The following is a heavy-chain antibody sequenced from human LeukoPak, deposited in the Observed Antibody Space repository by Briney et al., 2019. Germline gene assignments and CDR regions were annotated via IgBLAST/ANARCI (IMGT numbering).Heavy chain of an antibody. D-gene: IGHD1-26*01. V-gene: IGHV1-2*02. CDR1: RYTFTGYY. Sequence: ASVKVSCKASRYTFTGYYMHWVRQAPGQGLEWMGWINPNSGGTNYAQKFQGRVTMTRDTSISTAYMELSRLRSDDTAVYYYARTLSGSPFDSWGQGTLGTVSS. CDR3: ARTLSGSPFDS. CDR2: INPNSGGT. J-gene: IGHJ4*02.